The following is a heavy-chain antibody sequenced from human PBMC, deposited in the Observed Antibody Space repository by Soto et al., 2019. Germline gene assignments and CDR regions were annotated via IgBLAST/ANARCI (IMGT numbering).Heavy chain of an antibody. CDR1: GYTFLSYW. D-gene: IGHD2-2*01. CDR3: ASRRSSTAFDI. J-gene: IGHJ3*02. CDR2: IYPGDSDT. Sequence: PGVSLKISGMPSGYTFLSYWSGCLLQNPGKGLEWMAMIYPGDSDTRDSPSFQGQVTISADKSTSTAYLQWSNLKASDTAMYYCASRRSSTAFDIGGQGTMVTVSS. V-gene: IGHV5-51*01.